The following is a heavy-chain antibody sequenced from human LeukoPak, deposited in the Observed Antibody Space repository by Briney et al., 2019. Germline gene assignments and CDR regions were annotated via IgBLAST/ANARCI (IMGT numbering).Heavy chain of an antibody. D-gene: IGHD2-8*01. V-gene: IGHV4-34*01. CDR3: ARIRCGHTDGICYNY. CDR1: GVSFTGNY. CDR2: INHNGGT. Sequence: SETLSLTCGVYGVSFTGNYWSWIRQPPGKGPEWIGEINHNGGTKYNPSLKSRVTISVGTSENQFSLKLSSVTAADAAVYYCARIRCGHTDGICYNYWGQGILVTVSS. J-gene: IGHJ4*02.